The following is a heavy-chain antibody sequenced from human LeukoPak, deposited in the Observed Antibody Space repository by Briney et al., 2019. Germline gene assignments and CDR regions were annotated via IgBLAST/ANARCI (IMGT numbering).Heavy chain of an antibody. CDR3: ASAGESVY. J-gene: IGHJ4*02. V-gene: IGHV1-24*01. CDR2: FDPEDGET. Sequence: GLEWMGGFDPEDGETIYAQKFQGRVTMTEDTSTDTAYMELSSLRSEDTAVYYCASAGESVYWGQGTLVTVSS. D-gene: IGHD7-27*01.